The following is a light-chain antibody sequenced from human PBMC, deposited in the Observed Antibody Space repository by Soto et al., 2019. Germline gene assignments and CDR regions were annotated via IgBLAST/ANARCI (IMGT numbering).Light chain of an antibody. V-gene: IGLV2-23*01. J-gene: IGLJ3*02. CDR3: CSYAGGSTLV. CDR2: DAT. Sequence: QSALTQPASVSGSPGQSITISCTGTSSDIGTYNLVSWYQQHPGKAPKLIIYDATKRPSGVSNRFSGSKSGNTASLTISGLQTEDEADYYCCSYAGGSTLVFGGGTKLTFL. CDR1: SSDIGTYNL.